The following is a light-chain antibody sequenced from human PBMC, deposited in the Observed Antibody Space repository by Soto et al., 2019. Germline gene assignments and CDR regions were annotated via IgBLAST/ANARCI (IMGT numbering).Light chain of an antibody. J-gene: IGKJ5*01. CDR1: QNINDK. CDR3: QQRYDWPIT. Sequence: EIVLTQSPATLSLSPGGRGTLSCRSGQNINDKIAWYQKKPGQPPSLLIYHASTRATGIPARFSGSGSGTDFTLTISDVEPDDSAVYYCQQRYDWPITFGQGTRLEIK. V-gene: IGKV3-11*01. CDR2: HAS.